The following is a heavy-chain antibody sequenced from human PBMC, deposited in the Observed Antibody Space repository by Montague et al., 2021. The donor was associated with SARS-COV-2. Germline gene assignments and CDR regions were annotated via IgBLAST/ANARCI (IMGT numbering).Heavy chain of an antibody. CDR3: IRGLASVDS. CDR1: GGSISSGSYY. CDR2: VYASGIT. J-gene: IGHJ5*01. Sequence: TLSLTCTVSGGSISSGSYYWSWIRQPAGKGLEWIGRVYASGITNYNPSLKSRVTISLDTSKNQFSMRLSSVTAADTAPYYCIRGLASVDSWGQGTLVTVSS. V-gene: IGHV4-61*02.